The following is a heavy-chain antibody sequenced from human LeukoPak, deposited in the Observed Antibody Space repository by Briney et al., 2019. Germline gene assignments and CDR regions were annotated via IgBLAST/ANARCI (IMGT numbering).Heavy chain of an antibody. V-gene: IGHV4-59*01. CDR2: IYYSGST. D-gene: IGHD6-13*01. CDR3: ARDSLDSSSWSSPASLYFDL. CDR1: GGSISSYY. Sequence: SETLSLTCTVSGGSISSYYWSWIRQPPGKGLEWIGYIYYSGSTNYNPSLKGRVTISVDTSKNQFSLKLSSVTAADTAVYYCARDSLDSSSWSSPASLYFDLWGRGTLVTVSS. J-gene: IGHJ2*01.